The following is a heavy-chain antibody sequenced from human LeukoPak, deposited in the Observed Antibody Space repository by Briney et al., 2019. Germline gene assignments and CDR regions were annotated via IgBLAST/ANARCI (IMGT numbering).Heavy chain of an antibody. CDR1: GYTFSNYG. CDR3: ARAPLGSGSYYFDY. Sequence: ASVKVSCKASGYTFSNYGISWVRQAPGQGLEWMGWISAYNGNTNYAQKLQGRVTMTTDTSTSTAYMELRSLRSDDTAVYYCARAPLGSGSYYFDYWGQGTLVTVSS. V-gene: IGHV1-18*01. J-gene: IGHJ4*02. D-gene: IGHD3-10*01. CDR2: ISAYNGNT.